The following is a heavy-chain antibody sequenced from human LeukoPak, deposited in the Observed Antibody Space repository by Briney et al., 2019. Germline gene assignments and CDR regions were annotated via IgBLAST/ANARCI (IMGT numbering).Heavy chain of an antibody. CDR2: ISGSGGST. CDR1: GFTFSSYT. Sequence: GGSLRLSCAASGFTFSSYTMSWVRQAPGKGLEWVSAISGSGGSTYYADSVKGRFTISRDNSKNTLYLQMNSLRAEDTAVYYCASLAIVVVPAAHYLDYWGQGTLVTVSS. V-gene: IGHV3-23*01. CDR3: ASLAIVVVPAAHYLDY. D-gene: IGHD2-2*01. J-gene: IGHJ4*02.